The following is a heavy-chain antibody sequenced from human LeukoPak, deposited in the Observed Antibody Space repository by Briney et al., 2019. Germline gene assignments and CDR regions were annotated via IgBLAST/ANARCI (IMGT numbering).Heavy chain of an antibody. CDR3: VVASDALDL. CDR1: GFTFSIYW. J-gene: IGHJ3*01. CDR2: IDSDGRTT. D-gene: IGHD5-12*01. Sequence: SGGSLRLSCAASGFTFSIYWMYWVRQAPGKGLVWVSRIDSDGRTTDYADSLRGRFIISRDNSKNTLYLQMNRLKADDTAIYYCVVASDALDLWGQGTTVTVSS. V-gene: IGHV3-74*01.